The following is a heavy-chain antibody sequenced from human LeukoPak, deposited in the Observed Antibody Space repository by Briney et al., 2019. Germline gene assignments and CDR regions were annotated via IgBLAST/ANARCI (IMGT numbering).Heavy chain of an antibody. CDR3: ARQRSSRSIVAAGHYYYYGMDV. D-gene: IGHD1-26*01. V-gene: IGHV4-39*01. CDR1: GDSITNDTYY. Sequence: SETLSLTCTVSGDSITNDTYYWGWVRQPPGRGLEWIGSIYYTGNTYYNPSLKSRVTISVDTSKNQFSLKLSSVTAADTAVYYCARQRSSRSIVAAGHYYYYGMDVWGQGTTVTVSS. J-gene: IGHJ6*02. CDR2: IYYTGNT.